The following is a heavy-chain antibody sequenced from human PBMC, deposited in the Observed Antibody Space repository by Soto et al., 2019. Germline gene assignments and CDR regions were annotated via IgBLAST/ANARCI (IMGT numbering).Heavy chain of an antibody. V-gene: IGHV3-30-3*01. J-gene: IGHJ4*02. CDR2: ISYDGSNK. CDR1: GFTFSSYA. CDR3: AREWAAAGIFDY. Sequence: GGSLSLSCAASGFTFSSYAMHWVRQAPGKGLEWVAVISYDGSNKYYAESVKGRFTISRDNSKNTLYLQMNSLRAEDTAVYYCAREWAAAGIFDYWGQGTLVTVSS. D-gene: IGHD6-13*01.